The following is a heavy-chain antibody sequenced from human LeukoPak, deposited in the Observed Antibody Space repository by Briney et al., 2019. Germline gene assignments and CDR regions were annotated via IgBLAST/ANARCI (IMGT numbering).Heavy chain of an antibody. CDR2: ISAYNGNT. J-gene: IGHJ5*02. D-gene: IGHD1-26*01. CDR3: ARWYSGSYGGVWFDP. V-gene: IGHV1-18*01. CDR1: GYTFTSYG. Sequence: ASVKVSCKASGYTFTSYGISWVRQAPGQGLEWMGWISAYNGNTNYAQKLQGRVTMTTDTSTSTAYMELRSLRSDDTAVYYCARWYSGSYGGVWFDPWGQGTLVTVSS.